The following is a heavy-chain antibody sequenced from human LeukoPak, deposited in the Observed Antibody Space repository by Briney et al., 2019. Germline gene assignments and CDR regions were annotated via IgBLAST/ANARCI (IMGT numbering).Heavy chain of an antibody. V-gene: IGHV4-4*07. CDR1: GGSISSYY. CDR2: IYTSGST. Sequence: SETLSLTCTVSGGSISSYYWSWIRQPAGKGLEWIGRIYTSGSTNYNPSLKSRVTMSVDTSKNQFSLKLSSVTAADTAVYYCARDVASCSSTSCYTDSNDYYYMDVWGKGATVTVSS. D-gene: IGHD2-2*02. J-gene: IGHJ6*03. CDR3: ARDVASCSSTSCYTDSNDYYYMDV.